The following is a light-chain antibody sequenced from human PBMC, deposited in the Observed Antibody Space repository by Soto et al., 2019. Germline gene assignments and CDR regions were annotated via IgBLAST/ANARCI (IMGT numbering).Light chain of an antibody. CDR2: GAS. J-gene: IGKJ1*01. Sequence: EIVMTQSPATLSVSPGDRATLSCRASQSVNSNLAWYQQKPGQAPRLVIYGASARATGIPARFSGSGSGTEFTLTISSLQSEDFAVYYCQQYKNFWTFGQGPKVEIK. CDR3: QQYKNFWT. V-gene: IGKV3-15*01. CDR1: QSVNSN.